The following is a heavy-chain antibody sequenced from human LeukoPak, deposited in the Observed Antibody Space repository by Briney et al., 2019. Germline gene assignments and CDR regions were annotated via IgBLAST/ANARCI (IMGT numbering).Heavy chain of an antibody. V-gene: IGHV3-30*02. CDR2: IRKDGSDK. J-gene: IGHJ4*02. CDR3: AKDSNCAFDY. D-gene: IGHD2-21*01. CDR1: GFSFSRNG. Sequence: GGSLSLSCGASGFSFSRNGMHWGRQVPGPGLGLVTYIRKDGSDKYYADSVKGRFNISRDSSKNMVYLQMNSLRVEDTALYYGAKDSNCAFDYWGQGTLVRVSS.